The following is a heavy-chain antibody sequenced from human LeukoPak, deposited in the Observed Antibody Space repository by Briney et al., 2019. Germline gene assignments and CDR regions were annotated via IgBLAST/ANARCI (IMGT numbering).Heavy chain of an antibody. CDR2: ISGSGGST. D-gene: IGHD3-22*01. CDR3: APYYYDSSGYLYFDY. Sequence: GGSLRLSCAASGFTFSSYAMSWVRQAPGKGLEWVSAISGSGGSTYYADSVKGRFTISRDNSKNMLYLQMNSLRAEDTAVYYCAPYYYDSSGYLYFDYWGQGTLVTVSS. CDR1: GFTFSSYA. V-gene: IGHV3-23*01. J-gene: IGHJ4*02.